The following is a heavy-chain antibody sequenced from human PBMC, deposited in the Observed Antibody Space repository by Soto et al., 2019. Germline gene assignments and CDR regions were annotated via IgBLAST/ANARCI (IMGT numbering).Heavy chain of an antibody. Sequence: QVQLVQSGAEVKKPGASVKVSCKASGYTFTSYAMHWVRQAPGQRLEWMGWINAGNGNTKYSQKFQGRVTITGDTSASTAYMELSSLRSEDTAVYYCARNAPIVVVPAAMPTAFDPWGQGTLVTVSS. J-gene: IGHJ5*02. D-gene: IGHD2-2*01. CDR3: ARNAPIVVVPAAMPTAFDP. CDR1: GYTFTSYA. CDR2: INAGNGNT. V-gene: IGHV1-3*01.